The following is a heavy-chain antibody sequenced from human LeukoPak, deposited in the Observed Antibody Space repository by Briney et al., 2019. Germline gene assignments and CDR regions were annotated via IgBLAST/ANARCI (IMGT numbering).Heavy chain of an antibody. Sequence: GGSLRLSCAASGFTFGDYGMSWVRQAPGKGLEWVSGISWNGGSTVYADSAKGRFTISRDNAKNSLYLQVNSLRGEDTALYYCAIYSTQPGPVVVAATYSGFDYWGQGTLVTVSS. CDR3: AIYSTQPGPVVVAATYSGFDY. D-gene: IGHD2-15*01. V-gene: IGHV3-20*04. J-gene: IGHJ4*02. CDR1: GFTFGDYG. CDR2: ISWNGGST.